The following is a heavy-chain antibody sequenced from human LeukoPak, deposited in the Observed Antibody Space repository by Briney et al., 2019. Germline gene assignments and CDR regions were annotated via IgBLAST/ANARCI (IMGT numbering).Heavy chain of an antibody. CDR3: ARDLPWFDP. Sequence: SETLSLTCTVSGGSISNVGYYGSWIRQHPGKGPEWIGDIYYSRSTYYNPSLKSRVTISVDTSKNQFSLRLSSVTAADTAVYYCARDLPWFDPWGQGTLVTVSS. V-gene: IGHV4-31*03. CDR2: IYYSRST. CDR1: GGSISNVGYY. J-gene: IGHJ5*02.